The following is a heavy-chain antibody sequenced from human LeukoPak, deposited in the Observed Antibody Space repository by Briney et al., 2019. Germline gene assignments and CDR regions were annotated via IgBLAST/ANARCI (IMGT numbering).Heavy chain of an antibody. CDR1: GFTFSSYG. V-gene: IGHV3-30*19. CDR2: ISYDGSNK. Sequence: PGGSLRLSCAASGFTFSSYGMHWVRQAPGKGLEWVAVISYDGSNKYYADSVKGRFTISRDNSKNTLYLQMNSLRAEDTAVYYCARDGSVVVVAANYYYYGMDVWGQGTTVTVSS. J-gene: IGHJ6*02. D-gene: IGHD2-15*01. CDR3: ARDGSVVVVAANYYYYGMDV.